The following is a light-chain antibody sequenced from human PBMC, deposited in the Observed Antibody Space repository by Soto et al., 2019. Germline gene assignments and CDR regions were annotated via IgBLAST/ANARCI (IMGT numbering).Light chain of an antibody. CDR1: SSDVGGYNY. J-gene: IGLJ1*01. Sequence: LTQPRSVSGSPGQSVTISCTGTSSDVGGYNYVSWYQQHPGKAPKLMIYDVNKRPSGVPDRFSGSKSGNTASLTISGLQADDEADYYCCSYAGSYIFYVFGTGTKVTVL. CDR3: CSYAGSYIFYV. CDR2: DVN. V-gene: IGLV2-11*01.